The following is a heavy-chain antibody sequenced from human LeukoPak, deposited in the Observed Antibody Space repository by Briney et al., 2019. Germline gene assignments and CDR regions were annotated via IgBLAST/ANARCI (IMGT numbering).Heavy chain of an antibody. CDR3: ARDFYYYGSGSYYGGFDY. D-gene: IGHD3-10*01. Sequence: GGSLRLSCAASGFTFSSYWMHWVRQAPGKGLVWVSRINSDGSSTSYADSVKGRFTISRDNAKNTLYLQMNSLRAEDTAVYYCARDFYYYGSGSYYGGFDYWGRGTLVTVSS. V-gene: IGHV3-74*01. CDR1: GFTFSSYW. CDR2: INSDGSST. J-gene: IGHJ4*02.